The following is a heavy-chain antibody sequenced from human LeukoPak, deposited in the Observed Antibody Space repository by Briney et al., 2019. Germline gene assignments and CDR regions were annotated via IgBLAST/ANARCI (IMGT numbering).Heavy chain of an antibody. CDR3: ARGPLDSGYTYFDY. D-gene: IGHD5-12*01. Sequence: PSETLSLTCTVSGGSISSYYWSWIRQPPGKGLEWIGYIYYSGSTNYNPSLKSRVTISVDTSKNQFSLKLSSVTAADTAVYHCARGPLDSGYTYFDYWGQGTLVTVSS. CDR1: GGSISSYY. V-gene: IGHV4-59*01. CDR2: IYYSGST. J-gene: IGHJ4*02.